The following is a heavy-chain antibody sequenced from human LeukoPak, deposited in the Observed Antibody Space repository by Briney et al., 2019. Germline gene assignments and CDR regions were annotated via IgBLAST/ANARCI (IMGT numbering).Heavy chain of an antibody. V-gene: IGHV3-23*01. CDR1: AFTFSTYA. CDR2: ISGSGDST. CDR3: AKGGRETYGSGSYYNVAFDY. D-gene: IGHD3-10*01. J-gene: IGHJ4*02. Sequence: GGSLRLSCAASAFTFSTYAMSWVRQAPGKGLEWVSAISGSGDSTYYADSVKGRFTISRDNSKNTLFLQMNSLRAEDTAVYYCAKGGRETYGSGSYYNVAFDYWGQGTLVTVSS.